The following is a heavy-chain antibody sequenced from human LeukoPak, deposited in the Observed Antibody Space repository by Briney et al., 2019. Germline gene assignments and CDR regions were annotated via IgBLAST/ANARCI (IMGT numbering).Heavy chain of an antibody. Sequence: SETLSLTCTVSGGSISSYYWSWIRQPPGKGPEWIGYIYYSGSTNYNPSLKSRVTISADTSKNQFSLKLSSVTAADTAVYYCARGRELGPFDYWGQGTLVTVSS. V-gene: IGHV4-59*01. CDR2: IYYSGST. CDR3: ARGRELGPFDY. J-gene: IGHJ4*02. CDR1: GGSISSYY. D-gene: IGHD7-27*01.